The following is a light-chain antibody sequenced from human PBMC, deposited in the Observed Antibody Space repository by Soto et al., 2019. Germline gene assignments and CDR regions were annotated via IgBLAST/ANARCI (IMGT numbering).Light chain of an antibody. Sequence: EIVMTQSPAILSVSPGERATLFCRASQSVRSNFLAWYQHKPGQAPRLLIHGASTRATSVPARFSGSASETEFTLTISSLQSEDFAVYYCQQYRAWPLTFGGGTKVEIK. CDR3: QQYRAWPLT. J-gene: IGKJ4*01. CDR1: QSVRSN. V-gene: IGKV3-15*01. CDR2: GAS.